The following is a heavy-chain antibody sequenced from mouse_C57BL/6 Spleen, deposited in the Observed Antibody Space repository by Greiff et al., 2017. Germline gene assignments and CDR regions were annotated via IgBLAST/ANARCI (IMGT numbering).Heavy chain of an antibody. D-gene: IGHD2-5*01. CDR2: INPSNGGT. V-gene: IGHV1-53*01. CDR1: GYTFTSYW. J-gene: IGHJ4*01. Sequence: QVQLQQPGTELVKPGASVKLSCKASGYTFTSYWMHWVKQRPGQGLEWIGNINPSNGGTNYNEKFKSKATLTVDKSSSTAYMQLSSLTSEDSAVYYCAREEGAYYSMSNPMDYWGQGTSVTVSS. CDR3: AREEGAYYSMSNPMDY.